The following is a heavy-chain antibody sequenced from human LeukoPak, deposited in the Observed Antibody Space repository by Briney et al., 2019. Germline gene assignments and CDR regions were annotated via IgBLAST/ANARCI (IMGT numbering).Heavy chain of an antibody. CDR2: ISASGGTT. D-gene: IGHD3-22*01. Sequence: GGSLRLSCAASGFTVSSNYLSWVRQAPGKGLEWVSGISASGGTTYYADSVKGRFTISRDNSKNTLYLQMNSLRAEDTAVYYCAKRPRDTSGYYLGAFDIWGQGTMVTVSS. J-gene: IGHJ3*02. CDR3: AKRPRDTSGYYLGAFDI. V-gene: IGHV3-23*01. CDR1: GFTVSSNY.